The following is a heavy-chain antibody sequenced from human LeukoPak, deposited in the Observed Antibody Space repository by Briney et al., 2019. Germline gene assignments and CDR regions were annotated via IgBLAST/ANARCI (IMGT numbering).Heavy chain of an antibody. V-gene: IGHV3-7*01. Sequence: PGGSLRLSCAASRFTFSTYWMSWIRQAPGKGLEWVANVNQDGSEKNYVDSVKGRFTISRDNAKNSLYLQMDSLRDEDTAVYYCVSDPGDYWGQGTLVAVSS. CDR2: VNQDGSEK. CDR1: RFTFSTYW. D-gene: IGHD3-10*01. J-gene: IGHJ4*02. CDR3: VSDPGDY.